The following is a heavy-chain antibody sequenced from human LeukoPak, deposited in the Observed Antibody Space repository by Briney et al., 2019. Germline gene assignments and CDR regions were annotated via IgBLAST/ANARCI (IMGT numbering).Heavy chain of an antibody. Sequence: GRSLRLSCAASGFTLSSHAIHWVRQAPGKGLEWVALISYDGNIKYYADSVRGRFTISRDNSKNTLSLQMNSLRPEDTAVYYCARAHLSSSSTDYMDVWGKGTTVTVSS. CDR1: GFTLSSHA. CDR3: ARAHLSSSSTDYMDV. J-gene: IGHJ6*03. CDR2: ISYDGNIK. D-gene: IGHD6-6*01. V-gene: IGHV3-30*04.